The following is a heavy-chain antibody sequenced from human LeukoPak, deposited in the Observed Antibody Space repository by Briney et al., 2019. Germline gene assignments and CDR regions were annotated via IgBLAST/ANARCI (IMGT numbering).Heavy chain of an antibody. D-gene: IGHD3-10*01. Sequence: GGSLRLSCAASGFTVGSNYLSWVRQAPGKGLEWVSLIYSGGSTYCADSLKGRFTISRDNSKNTVYLQMNSLRVEDTAVYYCASPRDGSGSYFDYYYYYVMDVWGQGTTVTVSS. J-gene: IGHJ6*02. V-gene: IGHV3-53*01. CDR1: GFTVGSNY. CDR3: ASPRDGSGSYFDYYYYYVMDV. CDR2: IYSGGST.